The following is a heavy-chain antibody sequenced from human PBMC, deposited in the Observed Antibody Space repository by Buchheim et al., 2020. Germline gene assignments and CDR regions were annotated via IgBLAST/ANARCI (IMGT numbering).Heavy chain of an antibody. CDR1: GESFSGYY. V-gene: IGHV4-34*01. CDR2: INHSGST. Sequence: QVQLQQWGAGLLKPSETLSLTCAVYGESFSGYYWSWIRQPPGKGLEWIGEINHSGSTNYNPSLKSRLSISVDTSKNQFSLKLNSVTAADTAVYYCAIRGYSYGSSFDYWGQGTL. J-gene: IGHJ4*02. CDR3: AIRGYSYGSSFDY. D-gene: IGHD5-18*01.